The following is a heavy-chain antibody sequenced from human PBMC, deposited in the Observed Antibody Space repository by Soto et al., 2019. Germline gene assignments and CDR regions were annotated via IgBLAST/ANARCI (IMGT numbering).Heavy chain of an antibody. D-gene: IGHD4-17*01. CDR2: IIPILGIA. CDR1: GGTFSSYT. Sequence: QVQLVQSGAEVKKPGSSVKVSCKASGGTFSSYTISWVRQAPGQGLEWMGRIIPILGIANYAQKFQGRVKINADKSKSTAYMELSSLRSEDTAVYYCARDESYGEYDPRHDYWGQGTLVTVSS. J-gene: IGHJ4*02. CDR3: ARDESYGEYDPRHDY. V-gene: IGHV1-69*08.